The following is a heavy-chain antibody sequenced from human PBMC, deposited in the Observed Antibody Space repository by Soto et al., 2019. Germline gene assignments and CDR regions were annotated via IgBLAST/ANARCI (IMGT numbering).Heavy chain of an antibody. J-gene: IGHJ4*02. CDR3: ARDEGHYGGGQYYFDY. Sequence: QVQLQESGPGRVKPSQTLSLTCTVSGGSISSGDYYWSWIRQPPGKGLEWIGYIYYSGSTHYNPSITSRISSTVDTSKPQFSLKLSPVTAAATAVYYCARDEGHYGGGQYYFDYWGQGSLVTGSS. D-gene: IGHD4-17*01. CDR2: IYYSGST. V-gene: IGHV4-30-4*01. CDR1: GGSISSGDYY.